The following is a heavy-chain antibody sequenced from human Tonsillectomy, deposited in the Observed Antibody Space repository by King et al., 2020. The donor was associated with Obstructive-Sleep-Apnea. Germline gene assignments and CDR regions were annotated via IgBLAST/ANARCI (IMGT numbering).Heavy chain of an antibody. D-gene: IGHD6-13*01. V-gene: IGHV3-30*18. Sequence: HVQLVESGGGVVQPGTSLRLSCAASGFSFSTRDIHWVRQAQGKGLDWVALISWNESDKYYADSVKGQLTISRDNSKNTLYLEMNGLRAEDTAAYYCAKGEWSSRSIDYWGQGTLVTVSS. CDR1: GFSFSTRD. CDR2: ISWNESDK. J-gene: IGHJ4*02. CDR3: AKGEWSSRSIDY.